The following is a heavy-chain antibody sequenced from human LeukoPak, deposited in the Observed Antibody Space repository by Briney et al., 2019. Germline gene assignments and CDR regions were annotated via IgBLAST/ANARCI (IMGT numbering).Heavy chain of an antibody. CDR1: GFTFSNYA. V-gene: IGHV3-21*01. CDR3: ARVLNDYSNSYYFDY. Sequence: GGSLRLSCAASGFTFSNYATSWVRQAPGKGLEWVSAISSSSSYIYYADSVKGRFTISRDNAKNSLYLQMNSLRAEDTAVYYCARVLNDYSNSYYFDYWGQGTLVTVSS. J-gene: IGHJ4*02. CDR2: ISSSSSYI. D-gene: IGHD4-11*01.